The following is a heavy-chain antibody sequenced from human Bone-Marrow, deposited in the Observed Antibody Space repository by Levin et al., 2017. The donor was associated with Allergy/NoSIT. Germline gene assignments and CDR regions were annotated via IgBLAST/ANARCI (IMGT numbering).Heavy chain of an antibody. CDR1: GYTFTSYD. Sequence: ASVKVSCKASGYTFTSYDINWVRQATGQGLEWMGWMNPNSGNTGYAQKFQGRVTMTRNTSISTAYMELSSLRSEDTAVYYCASGVVVITTMDAFDIWGQGTMVTVSS. CDR3: ASGVVVITTMDAFDI. CDR2: MNPNSGNT. V-gene: IGHV1-8*01. D-gene: IGHD3-22*01. J-gene: IGHJ3*02.